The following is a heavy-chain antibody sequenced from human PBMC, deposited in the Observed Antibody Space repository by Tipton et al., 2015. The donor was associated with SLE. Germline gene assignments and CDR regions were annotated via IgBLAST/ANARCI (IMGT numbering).Heavy chain of an antibody. CDR3: AREGVVVVTAFDY. Sequence: RSLRLSCAASGFTFSNYAMHWVRQAPGKGLEWVAVISYDGSNKYYADSVKGRFTISRDNSKNTLYLQMNSLRAEDTAVYYCAREGVVVVTAFDYWGQGTLVTVSS. V-gene: IGHV3-30-3*01. CDR1: GFTFSNYA. CDR2: ISYDGSNK. J-gene: IGHJ4*02. D-gene: IGHD2-21*02.